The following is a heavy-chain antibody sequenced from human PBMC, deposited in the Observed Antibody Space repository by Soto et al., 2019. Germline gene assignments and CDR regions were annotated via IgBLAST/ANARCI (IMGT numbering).Heavy chain of an antibody. Sequence: QVQLVESGGGVVQPGRSLRLSCAASGFTFSSYAMHWVRQAPGKGLEWVAVISYDGSNKYYADSVKGRFTISRDNSKNTLYLQMNSLRAEDTAVYYCARDGRLGVYYDSKSRLDYWGQGTLVTVSS. CDR2: ISYDGSNK. CDR1: GFTFSSYA. CDR3: ARDGRLGVYYDSKSRLDY. J-gene: IGHJ4*02. V-gene: IGHV3-30-3*01. D-gene: IGHD3-22*01.